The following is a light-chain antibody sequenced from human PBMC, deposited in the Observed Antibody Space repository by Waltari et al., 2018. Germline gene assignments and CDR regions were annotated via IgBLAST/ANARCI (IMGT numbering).Light chain of an antibody. CDR2: RNN. Sequence: QSVLTQPPSASGTPGPRVTNPCPGSTSTIGCIYVTLYQQLPGTAPKLLIYRNNQRPSGVPDRFSGSKSGTSASLAISGLRSEDEADYYCAAWDDSLSGWVFGGGTKLTVL. J-gene: IGLJ3*02. CDR3: AAWDDSLSGWV. V-gene: IGLV1-47*01. CDR1: TSTIGCIY.